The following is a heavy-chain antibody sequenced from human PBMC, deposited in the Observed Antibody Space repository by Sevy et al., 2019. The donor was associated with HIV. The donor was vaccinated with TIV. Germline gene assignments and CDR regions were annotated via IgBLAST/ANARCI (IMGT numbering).Heavy chain of an antibody. J-gene: IGHJ4*02. V-gene: IGHV3-74*01. D-gene: IGHD3-10*01. Sequence: GGSLRLSCTSPGFTFSRYWMHWVRQVPGKGLVWVSHVNTDGSVTHYADSVRGRFTISGDNVRNTVYLQMNTLRVEDTAVYYCARDLGNSGGLWGQGTLVTVSS. CDR3: ARDLGNSGGL. CDR1: GFTFSRYW. CDR2: VNTDGSVT.